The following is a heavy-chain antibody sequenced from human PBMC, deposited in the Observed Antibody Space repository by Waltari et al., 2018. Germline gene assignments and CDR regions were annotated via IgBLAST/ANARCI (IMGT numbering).Heavy chain of an antibody. CDR1: GASTGVYY. J-gene: IGHJ4*02. CDR3: ATDVLAAADVTFFDH. Sequence: VQLHESGPGLVKNSGTLSLTCPVTGASTGVYYWSWLRQSPGTGLEWIGYIYYKGETTYNPSRKGRVTISQDTSKRQFSLTLNSVTAADTAVYYCATDVLAAADVTFFDHWGQGIRVSVSS. D-gene: IGHD6-13*01. V-gene: IGHV4-59*01. CDR2: IYYKGET.